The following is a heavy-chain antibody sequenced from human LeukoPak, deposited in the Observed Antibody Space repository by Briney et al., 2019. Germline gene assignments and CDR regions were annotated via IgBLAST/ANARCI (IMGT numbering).Heavy chain of an antibody. J-gene: IGHJ6*03. CDR1: GFTFSSYW. D-gene: IGHD6-13*01. CDR3: AREENSRSWYLRNYYYYMDV. Sequence: GGSLRLSCAASGFTFSSYWMSWVRQAPGKGLEWVANIKQDGSEKYYVDSVKGRFTISRDNAKNSLYLQMNSLRAEDTAVYYCAREENSRSWYLRNYYYYMDVWGKGTTVTVSS. CDR2: IKQDGSEK. V-gene: IGHV3-7*01.